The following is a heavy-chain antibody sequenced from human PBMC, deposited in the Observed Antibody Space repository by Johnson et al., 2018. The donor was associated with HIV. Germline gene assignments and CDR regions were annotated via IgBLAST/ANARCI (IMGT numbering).Heavy chain of an antibody. CDR3: ARAAEGKFIGVVTAAFDI. CDR2: IRYDGSNK. V-gene: IGHV3-30*02. D-gene: IGHD2-21*02. J-gene: IGHJ3*02. Sequence: VQLVESGGGVVQPGGSLRLSCAASGFTFSSYGMHWVRQAPGKGLEWVAFIRYDGSNKYYADSVKGRFTISRDNSKNSLYLQRNSLRAEDTAVYYCARAAEGKFIGVVTAAFDIWGQGTMVTGSS. CDR1: GFTFSSYG.